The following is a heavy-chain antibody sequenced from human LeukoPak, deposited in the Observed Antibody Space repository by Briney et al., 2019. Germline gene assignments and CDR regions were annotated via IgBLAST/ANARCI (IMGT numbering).Heavy chain of an antibody. D-gene: IGHD2-15*01. CDR1: GFTFSSYW. CDR2: IKQDGSEK. J-gene: IGHJ4*02. CDR3: ARDLSLLGYCSGGSCFNLDY. V-gene: IGHV3-7*01. Sequence: GSLRLSCAASGFTFSSYWMSWVRQAPGKGLEWVANIKQDGSEKYYVDSVKGRFTISRDNAKNSLYLQLNSLRAEDTAVYYCARDLSLLGYCSGGSCFNLDYWGQGTLVTVSS.